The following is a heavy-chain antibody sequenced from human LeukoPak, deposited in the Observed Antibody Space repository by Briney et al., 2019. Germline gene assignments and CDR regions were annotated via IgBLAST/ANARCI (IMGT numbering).Heavy chain of an antibody. J-gene: IGHJ4*02. CDR1: GFTFSSYG. CDR3: ARRQSTIAAAFDY. D-gene: IGHD6-13*01. V-gene: IGHV3-23*01. Sequence: PGGSLRLSCAASGFTFSSYGMSWVRQAPGKGLEWVSGISGSGGSTYYADSVKGRFTISRDNAKNSLYLQMNSLRAEDAAVYYCARRQSTIAAAFDYWGQGTLVTVSS. CDR2: ISGSGGST.